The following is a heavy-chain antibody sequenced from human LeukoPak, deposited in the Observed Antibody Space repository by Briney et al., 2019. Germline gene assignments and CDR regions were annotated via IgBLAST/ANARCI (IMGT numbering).Heavy chain of an antibody. CDR2: ISAYNGNT. CDR1: GYTFTSYG. CDR3: ARDSETDYDSSGYLFDY. J-gene: IGHJ4*02. Sequence: GASVKVSCKASGYTFTSYGISWVRQAPGQGLEWMGWISAYNGNTNYAQKLQGRVTMTTDTSTSTAYMELRSLRSDDTAVYYCARDSETDYDSSGYLFDYWGQGTLVTVS. D-gene: IGHD3-22*01. V-gene: IGHV1-18*01.